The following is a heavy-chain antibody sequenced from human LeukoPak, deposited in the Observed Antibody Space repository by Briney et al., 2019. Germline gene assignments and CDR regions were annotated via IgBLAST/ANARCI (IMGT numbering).Heavy chain of an antibody. J-gene: IGHJ6*03. CDR1: GGSISSSNYY. CDR2: IYTSGTT. CDR3: ARVEEGYGSGRRENYYYYMDV. V-gene: IGHV4-61*02. Sequence: PSETLSLTCTVSGGSISSSNYYWRWIRQPAGKGLEWIGRIYTSGTTNYNPSLKSRVTISIDTSKNQFSLKLSSVTAADTAVYYCARVEEGYGSGRRENYYYYMDVWGKGTTVTISS. D-gene: IGHD3-10*01.